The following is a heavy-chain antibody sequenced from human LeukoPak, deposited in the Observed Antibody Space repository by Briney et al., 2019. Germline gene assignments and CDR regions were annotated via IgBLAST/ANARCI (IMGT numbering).Heavy chain of an antibody. J-gene: IGHJ3*02. CDR3: AKKSLSTGAFDI. CDR2: VGGSDDTA. V-gene: IGHV3-23*01. Sequence: PGGSLRLSCAASGFTFGSSVMSWVRQAPGRGLEWVSSVGGSDDTANYAASVTGRFTISRDNSKTSVYLQMTNLGAEDTAIYYCAKKSLSTGAFDIWGQGTMVTVSS. CDR1: GFTFGSSV.